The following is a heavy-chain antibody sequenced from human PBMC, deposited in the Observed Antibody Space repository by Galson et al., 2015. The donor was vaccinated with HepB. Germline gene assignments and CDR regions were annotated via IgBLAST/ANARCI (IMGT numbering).Heavy chain of an antibody. J-gene: IGHJ4*02. CDR1: GYTFTSYY. Sequence: SVKVSCKASGYTFTSYYMHWVRQAPGQGLEWMGIINPSGGSTSYAQKFQGRVTMTRDTSTSTVYMELSSLRSEDTAVYYCARVRRRGSGWGGYFAYWGQGTLVTVSS. CDR2: INPSGGST. V-gene: IGHV1-46*01. CDR3: ARVRRRGSGWGGYFAY. D-gene: IGHD6-19*01.